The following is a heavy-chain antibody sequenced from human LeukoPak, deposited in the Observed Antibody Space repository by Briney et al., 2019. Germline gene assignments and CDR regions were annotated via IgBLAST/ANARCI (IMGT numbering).Heavy chain of an antibody. CDR1: GFTFSSYG. V-gene: IGHV3-23*01. Sequence: GGSLRLSCAASGFTFSSYGMSWVRQAPGKGLEWVSAISGSGGSTYYADSVKGRFTISRDNSKNTLYLQMNSLRAEDTAVYYCAKDRVRRDGDYYFDYWGQGTLVTVSS. CDR2: ISGSGGST. CDR3: AKDRVRRDGDYYFDY. D-gene: IGHD5-24*01. J-gene: IGHJ4*02.